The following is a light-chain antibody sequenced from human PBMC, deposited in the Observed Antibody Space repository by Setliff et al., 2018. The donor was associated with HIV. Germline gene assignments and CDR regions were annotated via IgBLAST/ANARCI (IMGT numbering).Light chain of an antibody. Sequence: QSVLTQPPSASGTPGQRISISCSGGGSNIGSNYVYWYQQLPGTAPKLLICSTNERPSGVPDRFSGTKSGASASLAISGLRSEDEADYYCASWDDSLSVVAFGGGTKVTVL. J-gene: IGLJ2*01. V-gene: IGLV1-47*01. CDR3: ASWDDSLSVVA. CDR1: GSNIGSNY. CDR2: STN.